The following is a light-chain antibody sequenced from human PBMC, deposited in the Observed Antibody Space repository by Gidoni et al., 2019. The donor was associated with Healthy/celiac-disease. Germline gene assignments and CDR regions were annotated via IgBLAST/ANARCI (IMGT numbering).Light chain of an antibody. V-gene: IGKV3-20*01. Sequence: PGTLSLSPGERATLSCRASQSVSSSYLAWYQQKPGQAHRLLIYGASSRATGIPDRFSGSGSGTDFTLTISRLEPEDFAVYYCQQYGSSPPRVTFXGXTKVEIK. CDR2: GAS. J-gene: IGKJ4*01. CDR1: QSVSSSY. CDR3: QQYGSSPPRVT.